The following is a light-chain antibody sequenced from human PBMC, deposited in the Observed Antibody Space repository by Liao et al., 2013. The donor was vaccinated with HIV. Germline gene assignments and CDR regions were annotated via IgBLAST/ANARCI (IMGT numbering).Light chain of an antibody. CDR1: DLGKKY. CDR3: QAWDSSLYV. J-gene: IGLJ1*01. Sequence: SYDLTQPPSVSVSPGQRATISCSGADLGKKYVSWYQHKPGQSPILVIYHDSRRPSGVTQRISGSNSGDTATLTISGTQAMDEADYYCQAWDSSLYVFGTGTKVTVL. CDR2: HDS. V-gene: IGLV3-1*01.